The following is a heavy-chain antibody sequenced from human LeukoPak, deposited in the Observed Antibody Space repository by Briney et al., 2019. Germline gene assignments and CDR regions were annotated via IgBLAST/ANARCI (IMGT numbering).Heavy chain of an antibody. D-gene: IGHD3-16*02. CDR1: GGSITIYY. CDR2: IYSSGST. Sequence: SETLSLTCTVSGGSITIYYWSWIRQPAGKGLEWIGRIYSSGSTNYSPSLKSRVTISVDTSKNQFPLKLSSVTAADTAVYYCAREGAVGVITLDDAFDIWGQGTMVTVSS. CDR3: AREGAVGVITLDDAFDI. V-gene: IGHV4-4*07. J-gene: IGHJ3*02.